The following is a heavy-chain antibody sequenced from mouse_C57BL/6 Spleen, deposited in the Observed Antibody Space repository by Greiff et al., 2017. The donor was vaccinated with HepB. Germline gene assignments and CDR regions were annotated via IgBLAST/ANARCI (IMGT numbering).Heavy chain of an antibody. V-gene: IGHV5-6*01. J-gene: IGHJ3*01. CDR1: GFTFSSYG. Sequence: VQLKESGGDLVKPGGSLKLSCAASGFTFSSYGMSWVRQTPDKRLEWVATISSGGSYTYYPDSVKGRFTISRDNAKNTLYLQMSSLKSEDTAMYYCARHDGGWFAYWGQGTLVTVSA. CDR2: ISSGGSYT. CDR3: ARHDGGWFAY.